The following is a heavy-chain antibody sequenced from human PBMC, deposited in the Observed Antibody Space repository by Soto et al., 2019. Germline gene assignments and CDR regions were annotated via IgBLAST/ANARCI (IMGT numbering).Heavy chain of an antibody. CDR3: ARDVSGDWFDP. CDR2: INASNGST. J-gene: IGHJ5*02. V-gene: IGHV1-3*01. D-gene: IGHD2-8*01. CDR1: GYTFTTYY. Sequence: ASVKVSCKTSGYTFTTYYVHWVRQAPGQRLEWMGLINASNGSTKYSQKFQGRVTMTRDTSASTAYMELRSLRSDDTAVYYCARDVSGDWFDPWGQGTLVTVSS.